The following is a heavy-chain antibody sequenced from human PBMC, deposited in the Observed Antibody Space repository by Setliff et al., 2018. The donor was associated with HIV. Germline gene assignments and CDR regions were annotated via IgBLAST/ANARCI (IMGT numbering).Heavy chain of an antibody. V-gene: IGHV3-73*01. CDR2: IRSKDNSYAT. CDR3: TRRLIDTYYYESGTYPSMDV. CDR1: GFTFSGSA. D-gene: IGHD3-10*01. J-gene: IGHJ6*03. Sequence: AGGSLRLSCAASGFTFSGSAIHWVRQAPGKGLEWVGRIRSKDNSYATTYPASLKGRFTISRDDSKNTAYLQMYSLKTEDTAVYYCTRRLIDTYYYESGTYPSMDVWGKGTTVTVSS.